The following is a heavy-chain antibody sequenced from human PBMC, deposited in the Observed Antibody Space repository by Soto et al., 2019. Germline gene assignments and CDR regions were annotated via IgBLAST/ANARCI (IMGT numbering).Heavy chain of an antibody. V-gene: IGHV1-8*01. D-gene: IGHD3-9*01. CDR2: MNPNSGNT. CDR1: GYTFTSYD. J-gene: IGHJ5*02. Sequence: ASVKVSCKASGYTFTSYDINWVRQATGQGLEWMGWMNPNSGNTGYAQKFQGRVTMTRNTSISTAYMELSSLRSEDTAVYYCARLDYDILTGYSENWFDPWGQGTLVTVSS. CDR3: ARLDYDILTGYSENWFDP.